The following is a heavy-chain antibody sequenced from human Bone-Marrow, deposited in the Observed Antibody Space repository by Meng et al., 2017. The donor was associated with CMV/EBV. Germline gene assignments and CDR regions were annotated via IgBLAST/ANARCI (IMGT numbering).Heavy chain of an antibody. V-gene: IGHV3-9*01. CDR1: GFTFDDYV. J-gene: IGHJ3*02. CDR2: ISWNSGSI. Sequence: SLKISCEASGFTFDDYVMHWVRQAPGKGLEWVSGISWNSGSIGYADSVKGRFTISRDNAKNSLYLQMNSLRAEDTALYYCAREHGGWNDAFDIWGQGTMVTVSS. D-gene: IGHD6-19*01. CDR3: AREHGGWNDAFDI.